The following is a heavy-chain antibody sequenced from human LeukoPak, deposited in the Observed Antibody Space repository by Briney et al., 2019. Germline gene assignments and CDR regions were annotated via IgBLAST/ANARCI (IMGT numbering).Heavy chain of an antibody. CDR1: GFTFSSYA. CDR3: AKAEGYCSGGSCYPFFDY. D-gene: IGHD2-15*01. V-gene: IGHV3-23*01. J-gene: IGHJ4*02. CDR2: ISGSGGST. Sequence: GGSLRLSCAASGFTFSSYAMSWVHQAPGKGLEWVSAISGSGGSTYYADSVKGRFTIPRDNSKNTLYLQMNSLRAEDTAVYYCAKAEGYCSGGSCYPFFDYWGQGTLVTVSS.